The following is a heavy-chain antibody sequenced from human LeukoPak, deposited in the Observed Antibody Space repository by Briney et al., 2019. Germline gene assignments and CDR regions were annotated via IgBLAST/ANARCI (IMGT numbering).Heavy chain of an antibody. D-gene: IGHD2-21*02. CDR1: GFTFSSYA. CDR2: ISSNAGST. Sequence: GGSLRLSCAASGFTFSSYAMHWVRQAPGKGLEFVSAISSNAGSTYYADSVKARFTISRDNSKNTVYLQMSSLRTEDTAVYYCVKTAYCGGDCNIYFDYWGQGTLVTVSS. V-gene: IGHV3-64D*06. J-gene: IGHJ4*02. CDR3: VKTAYCGGDCNIYFDY.